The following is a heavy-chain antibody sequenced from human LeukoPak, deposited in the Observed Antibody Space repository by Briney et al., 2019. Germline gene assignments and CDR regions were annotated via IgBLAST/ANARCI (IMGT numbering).Heavy chain of an antibody. CDR3: AREQVVVGRGYYGMDV. CDR1: GFTVSSNY. CDR2: MYSGGST. J-gene: IGHJ6*02. D-gene: IGHD2-2*01. Sequence: PGGSLRLSCAASGFTVSSNYMNRVRQAPGKGLEWVSVMYSGGSTFYGDSVKGRFTISGDNSMNTLYLQMNSLRVDDTAVYYCAREQVVVGRGYYGMDVWGQGTTVTVSS. V-gene: IGHV3-66*01.